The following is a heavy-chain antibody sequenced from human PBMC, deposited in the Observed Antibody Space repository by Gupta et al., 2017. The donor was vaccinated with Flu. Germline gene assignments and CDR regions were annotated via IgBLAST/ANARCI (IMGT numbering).Heavy chain of an antibody. J-gene: IGHJ4*02. Sequence: QVQLVQSGAEVKKPGASVKVSCKASGYTFTSYYMHWVRQAPGQGLEWMGIINPSGGSTSYAQKFQGRVTMTRDTSTSTVYMELSSLRSEDTAVYYCARVLCTNGVCYELFDYWGQGTLVTVSS. CDR2: INPSGGST. D-gene: IGHD2-8*01. CDR3: ARVLCTNGVCYELFDY. CDR1: GYTFTSYY. V-gene: IGHV1-46*01.